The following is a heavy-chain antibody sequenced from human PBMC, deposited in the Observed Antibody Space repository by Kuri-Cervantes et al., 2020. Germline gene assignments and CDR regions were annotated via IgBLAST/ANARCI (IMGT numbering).Heavy chain of an antibody. CDR3: ARASKYSTSSGHDYYSYYYMDV. V-gene: IGHV4-34*01. J-gene: IGHJ6*03. D-gene: IGHD6-6*01. Sequence: GSLRLSCTVSGGSISSYYWSWIRQPPGKGLEWIGEIDHSGSTNYNPSLKSRVTISVDTSKNQFSLKLTSVTAADTAVYYCARASKYSTSSGHDYYSYYYMDVWGKGTTVTVSS. CDR1: GGSISSYY. CDR2: IDHSGST.